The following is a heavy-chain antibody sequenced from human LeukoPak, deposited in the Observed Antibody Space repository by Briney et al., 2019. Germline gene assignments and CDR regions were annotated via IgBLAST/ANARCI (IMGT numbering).Heavy chain of an antibody. Sequence: ASVKVSCKASGYKFTDYYIYWVRQAPGQGLEWMGAIFPSGGKTDYSQKFQGRLTLTRGTSTNTVYMELTGLRSDDTALYFCTRAFDPWGQGTLVTVSS. CDR3: TRAFDP. CDR1: GYKFTDYY. J-gene: IGHJ5*02. CDR2: IFPSGGKT. V-gene: IGHV1-46*01.